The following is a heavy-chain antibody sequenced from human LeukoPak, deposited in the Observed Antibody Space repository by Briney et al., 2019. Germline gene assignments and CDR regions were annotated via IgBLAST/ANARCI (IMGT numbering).Heavy chain of an antibody. CDR2: IGTAGDT. CDR1: GFTFSSYD. Sequence: GGSLRLSCAASGFTFSSYDMHWVRQATGKGLEWVSAIGTAGDTYYPGSAKGRFTISRENVKNSLYLQMNSLRAGDTAVYYCARGVVVIAGGLSNAFDIWGQGTMVTVSS. CDR3: ARGVVVIAGGLSNAFDI. V-gene: IGHV3-13*01. D-gene: IGHD2-21*01. J-gene: IGHJ3*02.